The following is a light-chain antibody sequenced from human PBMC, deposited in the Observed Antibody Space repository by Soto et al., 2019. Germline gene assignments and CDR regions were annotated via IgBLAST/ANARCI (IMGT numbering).Light chain of an antibody. Sequence: QSALTQPASVSGSPGQSITISCTGTSSDVGGYNYVSWYQQHPGQAPKLMIYDVSNRPSGVSNRFSGSKSGNTASLTISGLQAEDEADYYCSSYTSSSTLVFGGGTKVTAL. J-gene: IGLJ2*01. V-gene: IGLV2-14*01. CDR2: DVS. CDR3: SSYTSSSTLV. CDR1: SSDVGGYNY.